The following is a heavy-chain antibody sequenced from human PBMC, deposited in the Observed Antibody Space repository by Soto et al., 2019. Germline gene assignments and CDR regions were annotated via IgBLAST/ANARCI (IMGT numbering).Heavy chain of an antibody. CDR2: INHSGST. Sequence: TWSHTYAVSAGMLSPDRWRVFRLPPGKRLEWIGEINHSGSTNYNPSLKSRVTISVDTSKNQFSLKLSSVTAADTAVYYCARGFAVFYYGTGSNTYSFDYSGQATL. CDR3: ARGFAVFYYGTGSNTYSFDY. CDR1: AGMLSPDR. D-gene: IGHD3-10*01. J-gene: IGHJ4*02. V-gene: IGHV4-34*01.